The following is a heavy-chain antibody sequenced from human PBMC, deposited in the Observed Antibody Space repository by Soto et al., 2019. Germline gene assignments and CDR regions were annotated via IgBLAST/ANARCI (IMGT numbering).Heavy chain of an antibody. V-gene: IGHV1-69*12. Sequence: QVQLVQSGAEVKKPGSSVKVSCEASGGTFNSHAISWVRQAPGQGLEWMGGIIPIFRTTNYAQKFQGRLTITADEYTRTAYMELSGLRSDETAVYYCARPYSSSLENSYYFSVDGWGQVTTVNVSS. D-gene: IGHD6-13*01. J-gene: IGHJ6*02. CDR3: ARPYSSSLENSYYFSVDG. CDR1: GGTFNSHA. CDR2: IIPIFRTT.